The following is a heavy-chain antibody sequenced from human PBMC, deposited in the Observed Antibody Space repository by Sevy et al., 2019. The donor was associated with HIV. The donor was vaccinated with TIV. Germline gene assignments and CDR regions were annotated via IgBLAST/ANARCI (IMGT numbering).Heavy chain of an antibody. Sequence: SETLSLTCAVYGGSFSGYYWSWIRQPPGKGLEWIGEINHSGSTNYNPSLKSRVTISVDTSKNQFSLKLSSVTAADTAVYYCARSVTRKFDYWGQGTLVTVSS. J-gene: IGHJ4*02. V-gene: IGHV4-34*01. D-gene: IGHD4-4*01. CDR3: ARSVTRKFDY. CDR2: INHSGST. CDR1: GGSFSGYY.